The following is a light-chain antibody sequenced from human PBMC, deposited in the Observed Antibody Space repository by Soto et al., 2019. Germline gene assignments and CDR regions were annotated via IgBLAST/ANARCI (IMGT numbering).Light chain of an antibody. CDR3: QQYDGSLPYT. J-gene: IGKJ2*01. V-gene: IGKV3-20*01. CDR1: QTVRNSY. CDR2: GVS. Sequence: EIVLTQSPGTLSLSPGERATLSCRASQTVRNSYLAWYQQKPGQAPRLLIYGVSARATGIPDRFSGSGSGTDFTITISRLEPEDFAVFYCQQYDGSLPYTFGQGTKLEIK.